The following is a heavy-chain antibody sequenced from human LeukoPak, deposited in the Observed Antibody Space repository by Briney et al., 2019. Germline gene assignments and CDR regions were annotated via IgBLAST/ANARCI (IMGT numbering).Heavy chain of an antibody. D-gene: IGHD3-10*01. Sequence: SQTLSLTRTVSGGSISSGNYYWSWIRQPAGKGLEWIGRISTSGSTNYDPSLKSRLIISIDKSKNQFSLRLSSATAADTAVYYCASHQYRSGSYSRDYWGQGTLATVSS. CDR2: ISTSGST. CDR1: GGSISSGNYY. V-gene: IGHV4-61*02. CDR3: ASHQYRSGSYSRDY. J-gene: IGHJ4*02.